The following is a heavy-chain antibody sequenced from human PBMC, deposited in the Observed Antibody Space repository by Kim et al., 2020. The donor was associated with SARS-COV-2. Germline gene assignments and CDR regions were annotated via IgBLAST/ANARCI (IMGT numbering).Heavy chain of an antibody. CDR3: ARATPYYYDSSGYSHLD. CDR2: IYYSGST. J-gene: IGHJ4*02. CDR1: GGSISSYY. D-gene: IGHD3-22*01. V-gene: IGHV4-59*13. Sequence: SETLSLTCTVSGGSISSYYWSWIRQPPGKGLEWIGYIYYSGSTNYNPSLKSRVTISVDTSKNQFSLKLSSVTAADTAVYYCARATPYYYDSSGYSHLDWGQGTLVTVSS.